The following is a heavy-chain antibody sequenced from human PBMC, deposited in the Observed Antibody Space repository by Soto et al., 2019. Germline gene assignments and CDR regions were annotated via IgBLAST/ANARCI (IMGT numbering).Heavy chain of an antibody. D-gene: IGHD2-2*01. V-gene: IGHV3-23*01. CDR1: GFTFNNYA. J-gene: IGHJ4*02. CDR3: ARGKGLTVSSTNY. CDR2: IIGDGSTT. Sequence: DVQVLESGGGLVQPGGSLRLSCAASGFTFNNYAMNWVRQAPGKGPEWVSGIIGDGSTTYYADSVKGRFTITRYNSKNTLFRQMNSLRAEDTAVYYCARGKGLTVSSTNYWGQGALVTVSS.